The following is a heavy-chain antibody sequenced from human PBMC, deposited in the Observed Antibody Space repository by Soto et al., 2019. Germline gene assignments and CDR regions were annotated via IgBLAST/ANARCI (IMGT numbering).Heavy chain of an antibody. CDR3: ARVSIAARHYYYYYREV. V-gene: IGHV3-66*01. CDR2: IYSGGST. D-gene: IGHD6-6*01. CDR1: GFTVSSNY. J-gene: IGHJ6*03. Sequence: GGSLRLSCAASGFTVSSNYMSWVRQAPGKGLEWVSVIYSGGSTYYADSVKGRFTISRDNSKNTLYLQMKSLRAEDTAVYYCARVSIAARHYYYYYREVWAKGTTVTVSS.